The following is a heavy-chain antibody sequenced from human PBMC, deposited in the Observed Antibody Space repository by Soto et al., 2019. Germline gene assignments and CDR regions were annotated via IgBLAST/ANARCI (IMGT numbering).Heavy chain of an antibody. Sequence: EMQLVESGGGLVQPGESLRLSCAVSGFTFSSYWMYWVRQAPGKGLVWVSRINSDGSTTYYADSVKGRFTISRDNAKNTLYLQMNSLRAEDPAVYHCARGNYGMYVWGQGTTVTVSS. V-gene: IGHV3-74*01. J-gene: IGHJ6*02. CDR3: ARGNYGMYV. CDR2: INSDGSTT. CDR1: GFTFSSYW.